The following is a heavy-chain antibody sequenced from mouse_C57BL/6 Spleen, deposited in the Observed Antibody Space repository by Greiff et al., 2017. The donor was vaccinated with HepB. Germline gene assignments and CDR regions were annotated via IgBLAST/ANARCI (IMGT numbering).Heavy chain of an antibody. CDR3: AEDSSGYGPDY. V-gene: IGHV3-6*01. J-gene: IGHJ2*01. D-gene: IGHD3-2*02. Sequence: EVQLQESGPGLVKPSQSLSLTCSVTGYSITSGYYWNWIRQFPGNKLEWMGYISYDGSNNYNPSLKNRISITRDTSKNQFFLKLNSVTTEDTATYYCAEDSSGYGPDYWGQGTTLTVSS. CDR1: GYSITSGYY. CDR2: ISYDGSN.